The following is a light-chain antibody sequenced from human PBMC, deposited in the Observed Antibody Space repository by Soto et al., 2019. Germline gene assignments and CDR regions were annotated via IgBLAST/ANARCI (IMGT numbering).Light chain of an antibody. CDR1: QNITNY. J-gene: IGKJ5*01. CDR2: DAS. Sequence: IVLTQSPATLSLSPGKRATLSCRASQNITNYLIWYQHKPGQAPRLLIYDASHRAAGIPARFSGSGFGTDFTLTISSLEPEDAAVYYCQQRSDWPPITFGQGTRLEIK. CDR3: QQRSDWPPIT. V-gene: IGKV3-11*01.